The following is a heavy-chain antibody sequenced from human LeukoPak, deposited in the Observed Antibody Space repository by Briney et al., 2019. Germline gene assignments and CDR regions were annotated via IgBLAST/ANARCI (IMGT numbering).Heavy chain of an antibody. V-gene: IGHV4-4*07. J-gene: IGHJ6*02. D-gene: IGHD4-17*01. CDR2: IYTSGST. CDR3: ARQTAYGDYAVDYYYYGMDV. Sequence: SETLSLTCTVSGGSISSYYWSWIRQPAGKGLEWIGPIYTSGSTNYNPSLKSRVTMSVDTSKNQFSLKLSSVTAADTAVYYCARQTAYGDYAVDYYYYGMDVWGQGTTVTVSS. CDR1: GGSISSYY.